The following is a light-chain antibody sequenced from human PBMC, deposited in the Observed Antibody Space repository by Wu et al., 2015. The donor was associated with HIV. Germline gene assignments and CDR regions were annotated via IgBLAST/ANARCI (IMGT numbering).Light chain of an antibody. CDR2: KAS. CDR1: QSISSW. Sequence: DIQMTQSPSTLSASVGDRVTITCRASQSISSWLAWFQQKPGKAPKVLIYKASNLESGVPSRFSGSGSGTEFTLTISSLQPDDFATYYCQQYGSNSPWTFGQGTKVEIK. J-gene: IGKJ1*01. CDR3: QQYGSNSPWT. V-gene: IGKV1-5*03.